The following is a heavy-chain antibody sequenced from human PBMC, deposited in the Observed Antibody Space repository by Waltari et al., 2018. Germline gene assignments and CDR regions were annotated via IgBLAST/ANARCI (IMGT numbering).Heavy chain of an antibody. V-gene: IGHV5-51*01. CDR3: ARARKKQWLERGGNYFDY. CDR2: IYPGDADT. D-gene: IGHD6-19*01. J-gene: IGHJ4*02. CDR1: GYSFTSYW. Sequence: EVQLVQSGAEVKKPGESLKISCKGSGYSFTSYWIGWVCQMPGKGLEWMGIIYPGDADTRYSPSFQGQVTIAADKSIITAYLQWSSLKASDTAMYYCARARKKQWLERGGNYFDYWGQGTLVTVSS.